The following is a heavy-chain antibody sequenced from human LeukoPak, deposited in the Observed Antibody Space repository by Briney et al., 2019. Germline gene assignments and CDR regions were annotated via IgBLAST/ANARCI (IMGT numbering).Heavy chain of an antibody. D-gene: IGHD4-11*01. CDR2: IYYNGDT. CDR1: GSFLHKHY. J-gene: IGHJ4*02. CDR3: ARDSDYLGAKYFDY. Sequence: PSETLSLTCSVSGSFLHKHYWSWIRQAPGKGLEWIGYIYYNGDTKYNPSLESRVTISRDTSQSQFSLELTSVTAADTAVYYCARDSDYLGAKYFDYWGQGTLVTVSS. V-gene: IGHV4-59*11.